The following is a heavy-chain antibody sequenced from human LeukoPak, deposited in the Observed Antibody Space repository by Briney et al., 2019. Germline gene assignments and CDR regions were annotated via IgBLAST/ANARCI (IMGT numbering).Heavy chain of an antibody. V-gene: IGHV4-59*01. CDR1: GGSISTYY. CDR2: IYYSGNI. D-gene: IGHD2-15*01. J-gene: IGHJ6*03. CDR3: ARALDCSGGSCYSYYYYMDL. Sequence: SETLSLTCTVSGGSISTYYWSWIRQPPGKGLEWIGYIYYSGNINYNPSLKSRVTISVDTSKNQFSLKVSSVTAADTAVYYCARALDCSGGSCYSYYYYMDLWGKGTTVTVSS.